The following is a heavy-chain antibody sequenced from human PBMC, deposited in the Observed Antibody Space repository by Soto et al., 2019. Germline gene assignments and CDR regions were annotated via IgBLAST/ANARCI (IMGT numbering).Heavy chain of an antibody. Sequence: SETLSLTCTVSGGSISSSSYYWGWIRQPPGKGLEWIGSIYYSGSTYYNPSLKSRVTISVDTSKNQFSLKLSSVTAADTAVYYGARRDGSWYFIDYWGQGTLVTVSS. D-gene: IGHD6-13*01. CDR2: IYYSGST. CDR3: ARRDGSWYFIDY. CDR1: GGSISSSSYY. V-gene: IGHV4-39*01. J-gene: IGHJ4*02.